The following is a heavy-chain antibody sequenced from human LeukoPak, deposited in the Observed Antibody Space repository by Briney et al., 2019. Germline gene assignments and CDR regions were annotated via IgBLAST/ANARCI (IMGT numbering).Heavy chain of an antibody. Sequence: SETLSLTCAVYGVSFSGYYWSWIRQPPGKGLEWIGEINHSGSTNYNPSLKSRVTISVDTSKNQFSLKLSSVTAADTAVYYCASKQGIPRYCSSTSCYPRPGAGMDVWGQGTTVTVSS. CDR1: GVSFSGYY. V-gene: IGHV4-34*01. J-gene: IGHJ6*02. CDR3: ASKQGIPRYCSSTSCYPRPGAGMDV. CDR2: INHSGST. D-gene: IGHD2-2*01.